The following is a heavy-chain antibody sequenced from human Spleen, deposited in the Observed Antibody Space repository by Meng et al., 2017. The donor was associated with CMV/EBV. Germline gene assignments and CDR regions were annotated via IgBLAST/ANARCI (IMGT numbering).Heavy chain of an antibody. CDR1: RFRRSYFG. CDR2: IQFDGNNK. V-gene: IGHV3-30*02. J-gene: IGHJ4*02. CDR3: AGAFRGGYYTNDY. D-gene: IGHD3-3*01. Sequence: AASRFRRSYFGIRWVRQAPGKGLEWMSFIQFDGNNKYYADSVKSRFTISRDNSKNTLYLQMNSLRVEDTAVYYCAGAFRGGYYTNDYWGQGTLVTVSS.